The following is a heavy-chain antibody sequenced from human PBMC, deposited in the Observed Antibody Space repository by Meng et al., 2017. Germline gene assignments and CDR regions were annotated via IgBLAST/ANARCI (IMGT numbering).Heavy chain of an antibody. V-gene: IGHV3-9*01. CDR1: GFTFDDYA. CDR3: ATVLVGAFDI. Sequence: SLKISCAASGFTFDDYATHWVRQAPGKGLEWVSGISWNSGSIGYADSVKGRFTISRDNAKNSLYLQMNSLGAEGTAVYYCATVLVGAFDIWGQGTMVTVSS. J-gene: IGHJ3*02. D-gene: IGHD1-26*01. CDR2: ISWNSGSI.